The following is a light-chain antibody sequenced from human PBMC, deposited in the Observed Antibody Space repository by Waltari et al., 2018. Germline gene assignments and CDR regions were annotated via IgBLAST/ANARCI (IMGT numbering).Light chain of an antibody. CDR3: QQRGDWPPWT. V-gene: IGKV3-11*01. CDR2: DAS. J-gene: IGKJ1*01. CDR1: QSVNSY. Sequence: ETVLTQSPATLSLSPGERATLSCRASQSVNSYLAWYQQKPGQAPMLLIYDASNRATGIPARFSGSGSGTDFSLTIDSLEPEDFAVYYCQQRGDWPPWTFGQGTKVEIK.